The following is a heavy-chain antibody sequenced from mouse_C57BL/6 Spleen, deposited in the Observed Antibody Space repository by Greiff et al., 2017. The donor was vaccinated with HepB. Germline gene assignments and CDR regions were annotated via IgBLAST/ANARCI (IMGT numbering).Heavy chain of an antibody. D-gene: IGHD1-1*01. CDR1: GYSITSGYY. J-gene: IGHJ3*01. V-gene: IGHV3-6*01. Sequence: EVQVVESGPGLVKPSQSLSLTCSVTGYSITSGYYWNWIRQFPGNKLEWMGYISYDGSNNYNPSLKNRISITRDTSKNQFFLKLNSVTTEDTATYYCARDPNYYGSSYVAYWGQGTLVTVSA. CDR3: ARDPNYYGSSYVAY. CDR2: ISYDGSN.